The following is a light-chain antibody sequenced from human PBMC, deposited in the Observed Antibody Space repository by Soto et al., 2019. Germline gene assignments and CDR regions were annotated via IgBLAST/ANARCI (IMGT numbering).Light chain of an antibody. CDR1: SSDVGGYNY. CDR2: EVN. J-gene: IGLJ1*01. Sequence: QSALTQPASVSGSPGQSITISCTGTSSDVGGYNYVSWYQHHPGKAPQLVIYEVNNRPSGVSNRFSGSKSGNTASLTISGLQAEDEADYYCSSYTSISTYVFASGTKVTVL. V-gene: IGLV2-14*01. CDR3: SSYTSISTYV.